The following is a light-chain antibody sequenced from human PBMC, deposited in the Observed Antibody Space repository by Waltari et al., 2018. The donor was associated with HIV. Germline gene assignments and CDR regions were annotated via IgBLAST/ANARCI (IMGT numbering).Light chain of an antibody. CDR1: SSDVGGYNY. J-gene: IGLJ3*02. CDR2: DVS. Sequence: QSALTQPPSASGSPGRSVTISCTGTSSDVGGYNYVSWYRQYPGNAPKLMIYDVSKRPSGVPDRFSGSKSVNTASLTVSGLQAEDEADYYCSSYAGSNILVFGGGTKLTVL. V-gene: IGLV2-8*01. CDR3: SSYAGSNILV.